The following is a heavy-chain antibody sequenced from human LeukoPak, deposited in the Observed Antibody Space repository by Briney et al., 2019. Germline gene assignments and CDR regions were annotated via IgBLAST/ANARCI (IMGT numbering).Heavy chain of an antibody. CDR3: AKEPYYDFWSGYYRVDY. V-gene: IGHV3-23*01. CDR2: ISGSGGST. Sequence: GGSLRLSCAASGFTFSSYAMSWVRQAPGKGLEWVSAISGSGGSTYYADSVEGRFTISRDNSKNTLYLQMNSLRAEDTAVYYCAKEPYYDFWSGYYRVDYWGQGTLVTVSS. D-gene: IGHD3-3*01. J-gene: IGHJ4*02. CDR1: GFTFSSYA.